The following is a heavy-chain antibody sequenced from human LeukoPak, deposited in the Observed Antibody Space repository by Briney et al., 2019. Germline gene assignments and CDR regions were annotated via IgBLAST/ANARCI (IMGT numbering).Heavy chain of an antibody. CDR3: ASPSSGWYRFDY. CDR1: GFTFDDYA. Sequence: GGSLRLSCAASGFTFDDYAMHWVRQAPGEGLQWVSLISGDSGSTYYADSVKGRFTVSRDNSKNSLYLQMNSLRTDDTAFYYCASPSSGWYRFDYWGQGTLVTVSS. J-gene: IGHJ4*02. D-gene: IGHD6-19*01. V-gene: IGHV3-43*02. CDR2: ISGDSGST.